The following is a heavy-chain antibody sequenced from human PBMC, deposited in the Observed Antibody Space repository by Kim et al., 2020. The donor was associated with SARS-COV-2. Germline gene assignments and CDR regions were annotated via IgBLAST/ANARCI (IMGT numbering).Heavy chain of an antibody. CDR3: TTEWGIPALGTDY. CDR1: GFTFSNAW. Sequence: GGSLRLSCAASGFTFSNAWMSWVRQAPGKGLEWVGRIKSKTDGGTTDYAAPVKGRFTISRDDSKNTLYLQMNSLKTEDTAVYYCTTEWGIPALGTDYWGQGTLVTVSS. J-gene: IGHJ4*02. V-gene: IGHV3-15*01. D-gene: IGHD3-16*01. CDR2: IKSKTDGGTT.